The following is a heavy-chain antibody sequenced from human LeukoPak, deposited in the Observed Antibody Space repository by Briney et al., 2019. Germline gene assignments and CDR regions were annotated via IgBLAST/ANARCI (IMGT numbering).Heavy chain of an antibody. V-gene: IGHV3-21*01. J-gene: IGHJ4*02. Sequence: GGSLRLSCAASGFTFSSYSMNWVRQAPGKGLEWVSSISSSSSYIHYADSVKGRFTISRDNAKNSLYLQMNSLRAEDTAVYYCARDISGWLDYWGQGTLVTVSS. D-gene: IGHD6-19*01. CDR3: ARDISGWLDY. CDR2: ISSSSSYI. CDR1: GFTFSSYS.